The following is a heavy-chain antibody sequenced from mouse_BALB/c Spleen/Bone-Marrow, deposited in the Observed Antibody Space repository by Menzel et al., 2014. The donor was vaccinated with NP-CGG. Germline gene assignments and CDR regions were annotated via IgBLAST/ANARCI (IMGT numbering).Heavy chain of an antibody. Sequence: VQLQQSGAELVKPAASVTLSCKASGYTFTSYWMHWVKQRPGQGLEWIGEINPSNGRTNYNEKFKSKATRTVDKSSSTAYMQLSSLTSEDAAVYYCARCYYGNDFDYWGQGTTLTVSS. J-gene: IGHJ2*01. D-gene: IGHD2-1*01. CDR1: GYTFTSYW. V-gene: IGHV1S81*02. CDR3: ARCYYGNDFDY. CDR2: INPSNGRT.